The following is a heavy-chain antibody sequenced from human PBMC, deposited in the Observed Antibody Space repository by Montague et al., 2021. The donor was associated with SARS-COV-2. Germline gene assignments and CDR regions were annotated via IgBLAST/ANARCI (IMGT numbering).Heavy chain of an antibody. CDR1: GFTFNNYW. CDR2: INGDGNGR. CDR3: ANYDSSSYVSLGY. D-gene: IGHD3-22*01. J-gene: IGHJ4*02. V-gene: IGHV3-74*01. Sequence: SLSLSCAASGFTFNNYWMHWVRQAPGKGLVWVSRINGDGNGRNYAESVKGRFTISRDNAKKTLYLQMNSLRAEDTAVYYCANYDSSSYVSLGYWGQGTLVTVSS.